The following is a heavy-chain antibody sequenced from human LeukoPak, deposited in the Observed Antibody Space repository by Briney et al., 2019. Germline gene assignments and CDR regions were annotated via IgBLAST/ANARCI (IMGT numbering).Heavy chain of an antibody. CDR2: INTNTGNP. J-gene: IGHJ4*02. Sequence: GASVKVSCKASGYTFTGYYMHWVRQAPGQGLEWMGWINTNTGNPTYAQGFTGRFVFSLDTSVSTAYLQISSLKAEDTAVYYCARPYYYDSSNYAAGFDYWGQGTLVTVSS. CDR1: GYTFTGYY. D-gene: IGHD3-22*01. CDR3: ARPYYYDSSNYAAGFDY. V-gene: IGHV7-4-1*02.